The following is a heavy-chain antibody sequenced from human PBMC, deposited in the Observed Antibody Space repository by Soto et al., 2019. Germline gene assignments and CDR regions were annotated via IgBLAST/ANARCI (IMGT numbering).Heavy chain of an antibody. J-gene: IGHJ4*02. CDR2: ISYDGSNK. V-gene: IGHV3-30*18. CDR1: GFTFSSYG. Sequence: GGSLRLSCAASGFTFSSYGMHWVRQAPGKGPEWVAVISYDGSNKYYADSVKGRFTISRDNSKNTLYLQMNSLRAEDTAVYYCAKLHYYDSSGYSHWGQGTLVTVSS. CDR3: AKLHYYDSSGYSH. D-gene: IGHD3-22*01.